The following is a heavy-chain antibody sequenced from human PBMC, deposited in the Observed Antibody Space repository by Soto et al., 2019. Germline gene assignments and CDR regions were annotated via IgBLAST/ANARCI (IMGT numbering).Heavy chain of an antibody. Sequence: GASVKVSCKVSGYTLTELSMHWVRQAPGKGLEWMGGFDPEDGETIYAQRFQGRVTMTEDTSTDTACMELSSLRSEDTAVYYCATSAQWELPAFDYWGQGTLVTVSS. CDR1: GYTLTELS. V-gene: IGHV1-24*01. CDR2: FDPEDGET. D-gene: IGHD1-26*01. CDR3: ATSAQWELPAFDY. J-gene: IGHJ4*02.